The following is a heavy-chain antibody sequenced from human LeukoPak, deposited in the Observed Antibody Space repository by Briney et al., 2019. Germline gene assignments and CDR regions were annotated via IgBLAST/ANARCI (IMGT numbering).Heavy chain of an antibody. J-gene: IGHJ5*02. Sequence: GGSLRPSCAASGFTFSSFWMSWGRQAPGKGREWVANIKQVGSEKYYVDSVKGRFTISRDNAKNSLYLQMNSLRAEDTAVYYCARDDCSSISCYHNWFDPWGQGNLVTVSS. CDR3: ARDDCSSISCYHNWFDP. V-gene: IGHV3-7*01. CDR2: IKQVGSEK. D-gene: IGHD2-2*01. CDR1: GFTFSSFW.